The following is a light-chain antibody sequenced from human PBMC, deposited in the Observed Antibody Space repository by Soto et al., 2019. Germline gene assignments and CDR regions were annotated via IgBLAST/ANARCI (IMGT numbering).Light chain of an antibody. CDR3: QQYNAWPPLT. V-gene: IGKV3-15*01. Sequence: EIMMTQSPATVSVSPGERATLSCRASQSIRTNVAWYHQKPGHALRLLIYDASTLATGLSSRFSGSGSGTEFPLIISSLQSEDVAIYCCQQYNAWPPLTFGGGTRLEI. CDR1: QSIRTN. CDR2: DAS. J-gene: IGKJ4*01.